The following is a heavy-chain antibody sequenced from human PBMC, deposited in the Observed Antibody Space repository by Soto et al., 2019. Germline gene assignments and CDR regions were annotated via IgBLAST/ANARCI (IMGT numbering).Heavy chain of an antibody. CDR1: GGTFSSYS. CDR3: ARERIGYYYGSASPSWFDP. J-gene: IGHJ5*02. Sequence: ASVEVSCKASGGTFSSYSISWVRQGPGQGVEWMGGIIPIFGTANYAQKFQGRVTITADESTSTAYMELSSLRSEDTAVYYCARERIGYYYGSASPSWFDPWGQGTLVTVSS. V-gene: IGHV1-69*01. D-gene: IGHD3-10*01. CDR2: IIPIFGTA.